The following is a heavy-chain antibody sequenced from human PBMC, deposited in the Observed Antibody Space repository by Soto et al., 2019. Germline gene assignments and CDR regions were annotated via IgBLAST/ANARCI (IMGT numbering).Heavy chain of an antibody. CDR1: GYTFTSYY. Sequence: QVQLVQSGAEVKKPGASVKVSCKASGYTFTSYYMHWVRQAPGQGLEWMGIINPSGGSTSYAQKFQVRVTMTRDPSTSTVYMELSSLGSEDTAVYYCARSRTFKSVTTSPSYYYYYMDVWGKGTTVTVSS. J-gene: IGHJ6*03. V-gene: IGHV1-46*03. CDR3: ARSRTFKSVTTSPSYYYYYMDV. CDR2: INPSGGST. D-gene: IGHD4-17*01.